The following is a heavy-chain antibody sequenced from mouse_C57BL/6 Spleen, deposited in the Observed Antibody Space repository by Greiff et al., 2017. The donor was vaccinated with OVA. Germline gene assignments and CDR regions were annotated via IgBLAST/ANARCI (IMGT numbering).Heavy chain of an antibody. V-gene: IGHV3-6*01. Sequence: ESGPGLVKPSQSLSLTCSVTGYSITSGYYWNWIRQFPGNQLEWMGYISYDGSNNYNPSLKNRISITRDTSKNQFFLKLNSATTDDTATYYCASIYYDYPYYLDHWGQGTTLTGPS. CDR1: GYSITSGYY. CDR3: ASIYYDYPYYLDH. J-gene: IGHJ2*01. D-gene: IGHD2-4*01. CDR2: ISYDGSN.